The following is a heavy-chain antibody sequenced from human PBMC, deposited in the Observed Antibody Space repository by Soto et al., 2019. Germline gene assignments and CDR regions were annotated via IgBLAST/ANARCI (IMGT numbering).Heavy chain of an antibody. CDR3: VTAAMGYYYGMDV. CDR2: IYPGDSDT. V-gene: IGHV5-51*01. D-gene: IGHD2-2*01. J-gene: IGHJ6*02. Sequence: GESLKISCRGSGFTFTNYWIAWVRQMPGKGLEWMGIIYPGDSDTRYSPSFQGQVTISADKSISTAYLQWSSLKASDTAMYYCVTAAMGYYYGMDVWGQGTTVTVSS. CDR1: GFTFTNYW.